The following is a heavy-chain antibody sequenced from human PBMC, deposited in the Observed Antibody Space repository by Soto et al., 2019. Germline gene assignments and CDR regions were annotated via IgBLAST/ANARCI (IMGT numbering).Heavy chain of an antibody. D-gene: IGHD3-22*01. CDR1: GYSFAGYW. V-gene: IGHV5-10-1*01. CDR2: IDPSDSRT. Sequence: GESLKISCKGSGYSFAGYWITWVRQKPGKGLAWMGRIDPSDSRTYYSPSFRGHVTISVTKSITTVFLQWSSLRASDTAMYYCARQIYDSDTGPNFQYYFDSWGQGTTVTVSS. CDR3: ARQIYDSDTGPNFQYYFDS. J-gene: IGHJ4*02.